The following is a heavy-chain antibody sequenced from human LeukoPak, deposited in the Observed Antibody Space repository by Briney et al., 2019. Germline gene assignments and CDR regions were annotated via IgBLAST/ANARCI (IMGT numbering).Heavy chain of an antibody. CDR3: TRDRSL. D-gene: IGHD3-16*02. Sequence: GGSLRLSCAASGFTLSTYSMNWVRQAPGKGLEWISYITSSSNTIYYADSVKGRFTISRDNAKNSLYLQMNSLRAEDTAVYYCTRDRSLWGQGTLVTVSS. V-gene: IGHV3-48*01. J-gene: IGHJ4*02. CDR1: GFTLSTYS. CDR2: ITSSSNTI.